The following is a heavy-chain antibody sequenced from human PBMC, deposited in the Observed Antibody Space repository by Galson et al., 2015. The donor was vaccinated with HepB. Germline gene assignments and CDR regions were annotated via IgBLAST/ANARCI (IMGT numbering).Heavy chain of an antibody. J-gene: IGHJ4*02. D-gene: IGHD2-8*02. CDR1: GLTFSRFN. V-gene: IGHV3-21*01. Sequence: SLRLSCAVSGLTFSRFNVNWVRQAPGKGLEWVSSISSGGDYLFYADSVKGRFTISRDDAKNSLYLQMNSLRAEDTAVYFCAVAYCTAASCPWSFDYWGQGTLVPVSS. CDR3: AVAYCTAASCPWSFDY. CDR2: ISSGGDYL.